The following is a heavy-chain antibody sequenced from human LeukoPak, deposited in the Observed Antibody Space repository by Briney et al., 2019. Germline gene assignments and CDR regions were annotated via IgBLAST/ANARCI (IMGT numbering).Heavy chain of an antibody. J-gene: IGHJ5*02. Sequence: SETLSLTCAVYGGSFSGYLWSWIRQPPGKGLEWIGEINHSGSINYNPSLKSRVTISVDTSKNQFSLKLSSVTAADTAVYYCARRRRPDIVVVVAATPYNWFDPWGQGTLVTVSS. CDR3: ARRRRPDIVVVVAATPYNWFDP. CDR2: INHSGSI. D-gene: IGHD2-15*01. V-gene: IGHV4-34*01. CDR1: GGSFSGYL.